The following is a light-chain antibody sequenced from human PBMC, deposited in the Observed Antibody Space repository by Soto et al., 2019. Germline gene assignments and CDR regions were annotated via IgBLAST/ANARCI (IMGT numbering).Light chain of an antibody. J-gene: IGKJ1*01. CDR3: QQYDSSPRT. Sequence: EIVLTQSPGTLSLSPGERATLSCRASQSVSTRSLAWYQHKPGQAPRLLISGASRRAADIPDRFSGSGSGTDFALTINRLEPEDFAVYYCQQYDSSPRTFGQGTKVE. V-gene: IGKV3-20*01. CDR1: QSVSTRS. CDR2: GAS.